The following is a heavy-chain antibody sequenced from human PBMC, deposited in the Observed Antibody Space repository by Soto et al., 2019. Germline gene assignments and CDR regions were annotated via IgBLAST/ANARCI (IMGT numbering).Heavy chain of an antibody. CDR3: AREREVGRSPYYYYGMDV. CDR2: ISSSGSTI. V-gene: IGHV3-11*01. Sequence: QVQLVESGGGLVNPGGSLRLSCAASGFTFSDYYMSWIRQAPGKGLEWVSYISSSGSTIYYADSVKGRFTISRDNAKNSLYLQMNSLRAEDTAVYYCAREREVGRSPYYYYGMDVWGQGTTVTVSS. J-gene: IGHJ6*02. CDR1: GFTFSDYY.